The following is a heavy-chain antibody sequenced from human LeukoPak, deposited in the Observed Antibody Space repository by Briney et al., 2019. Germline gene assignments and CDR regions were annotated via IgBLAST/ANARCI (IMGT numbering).Heavy chain of an antibody. CDR1: GYTFTSYY. D-gene: IGHD6-19*01. CDR3: ARPGIAVAGYDY. CDR2: INPSGGST. J-gene: IGHJ4*02. V-gene: IGHV1-46*01. Sequence: ASVKVSCKASGYTFTSYYMHWVRQAPGQGLEWMGIINPSGGSTSYAQKFQGRVTITRDTSTSTVYMELSSLRSEDTAVYYCARPGIAVAGYDYWGQGTLVTVSS.